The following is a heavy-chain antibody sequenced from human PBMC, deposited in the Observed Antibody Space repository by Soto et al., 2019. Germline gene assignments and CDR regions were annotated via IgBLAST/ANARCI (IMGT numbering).Heavy chain of an antibody. CDR2: ISYDGSNK. J-gene: IGHJ4*02. CDR1: GFTVSSNY. V-gene: IGHV3-30-3*01. CDR3: ENSLYYDILTGSDY. Sequence: GGSLRLSCAASGFTVSSNYMSWVRQAPGKGLEWVAVISYDGSNKYYADSVKGRFTISRDNSKNTLYLQMNSLRAEDTAVYYCENSLYYDILTGSDYWGQGTLVTVSS. D-gene: IGHD3-9*01.